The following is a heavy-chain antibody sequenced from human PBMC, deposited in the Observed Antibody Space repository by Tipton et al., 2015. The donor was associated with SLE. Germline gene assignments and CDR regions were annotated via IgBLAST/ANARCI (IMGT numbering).Heavy chain of an antibody. D-gene: IGHD3-22*01. J-gene: IGHJ4*02. CDR3: ASKTYYYDSSGYYYWVFYYFDS. Sequence: TLSLTCTVSGGSISSSSYYWGWIRQPPGKGLEWIGSIYYSGSTYYNPSLKSRVTISVDTSKNQFSLKLSSVTAADTAVYYCASKTYYYDSSGYYYWVFYYFDSWGQGTLVTVSS. CDR1: GGSISSSSYY. V-gene: IGHV4-39*01. CDR2: IYYSGST.